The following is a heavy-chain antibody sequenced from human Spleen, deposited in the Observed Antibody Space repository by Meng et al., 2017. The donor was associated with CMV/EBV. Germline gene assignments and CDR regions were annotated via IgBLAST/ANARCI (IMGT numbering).Heavy chain of an antibody. CDR1: GFTFSNYG. CDR2: MRYDGSDR. V-gene: IGHV3-30*02. Sequence: GESLKISCAASGFTFSNYGMHWVRQAPGKGLEWVAFMRYDGSDRQYGDSAKGRFIISRDNSKNTLYLQMNSLRAEDTAVYYCAKGLAVAGIIRARSYWGQGTLVTVSS. J-gene: IGHJ4*02. D-gene: IGHD6-19*01. CDR3: AKGLAVAGIIRARSY.